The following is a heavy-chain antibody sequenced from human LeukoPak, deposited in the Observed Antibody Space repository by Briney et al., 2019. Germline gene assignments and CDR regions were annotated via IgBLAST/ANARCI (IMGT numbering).Heavy chain of an antibody. J-gene: IGHJ4*02. CDR2: ISSSGSTI. CDR1: GFTFSDYY. CDR3: ARESTRERPGC. Sequence: GGSLRPSCAASGFTFSDYYMSWIRQAPGKGLEWVSYISSSGSTIYYADSVKGRFTISRDNAKNSLYLQMSSLRAEDTAVYYCARESTRERPGCWGQGTLVTVSS. V-gene: IGHV3-11*04. D-gene: IGHD1-1*01.